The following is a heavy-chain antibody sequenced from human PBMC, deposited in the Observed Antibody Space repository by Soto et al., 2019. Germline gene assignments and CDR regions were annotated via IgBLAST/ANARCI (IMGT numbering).Heavy chain of an antibody. D-gene: IGHD3-10*01. CDR1: GFTLTSYT. Sequence: PGGSLRLSCAASGFTLTSYTMNWVRQASGNGLEWVSSITSSSSHIYYADSVKGRFTISRDNAGNSLYLQMNSLRAEDSAVYYCVRERGLSSFYGMDVWGQGTTVTVSS. CDR2: ITSSSSHI. CDR3: VRERGLSSFYGMDV. V-gene: IGHV3-21*01. J-gene: IGHJ6*02.